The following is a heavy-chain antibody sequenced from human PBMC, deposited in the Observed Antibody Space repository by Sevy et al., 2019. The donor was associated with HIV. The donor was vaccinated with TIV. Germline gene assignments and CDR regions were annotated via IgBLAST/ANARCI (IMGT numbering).Heavy chain of an antibody. Sequence: GGSLRLSCAASGFTFSSYGMHWVRQAPGKGLEWVAVIWCDGSNKYYADSVKGRFTISRANSKNTLYLQMNSLRGEDTAADYCASGEQLDYFDYWGQGTLVTVSS. D-gene: IGHD6-6*01. CDR2: IWCDGSNK. V-gene: IGHV3-33*08. J-gene: IGHJ4*02. CDR3: ASGEQLDYFDY. CDR1: GFTFSSYG.